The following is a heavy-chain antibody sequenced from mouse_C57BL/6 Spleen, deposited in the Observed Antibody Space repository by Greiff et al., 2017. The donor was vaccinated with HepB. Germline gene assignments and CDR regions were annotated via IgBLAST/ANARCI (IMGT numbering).Heavy chain of an antibody. Sequence: VQVVESGGGLVKPGGSLKLSCAASGFTFSDYGMHWVRQAPEKGLEWVAYISSGSSTIYYADTVKGRFTISRDNAKNTLFLQMTSLRSEDTAMYYCARETAQATLYYYAMDYWGQGTSVTVSS. J-gene: IGHJ4*01. D-gene: IGHD3-2*02. CDR3: ARETAQATLYYYAMDY. CDR2: ISSGSSTI. CDR1: GFTFSDYG. V-gene: IGHV5-17*01.